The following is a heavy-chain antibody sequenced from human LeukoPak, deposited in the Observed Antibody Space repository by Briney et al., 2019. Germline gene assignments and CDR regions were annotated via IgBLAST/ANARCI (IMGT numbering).Heavy chain of an antibody. CDR3: ATSAAGTVADAFDI. J-gene: IGHJ3*02. V-gene: IGHV4-59*01. Sequence: SETLSLTCTASGGSISSYYWSWIRQPPGKGLEWIGYIYYSGSTNYNPSLKSRVTISVDTSKNQFSLKLSSVTAADTAVYYCATSAAGTVADAFDIWGQGTMVTVSS. D-gene: IGHD6-13*01. CDR1: GGSISSYY. CDR2: IYYSGST.